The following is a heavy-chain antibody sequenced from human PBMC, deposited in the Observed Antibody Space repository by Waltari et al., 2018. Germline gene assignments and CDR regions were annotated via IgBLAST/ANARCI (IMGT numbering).Heavy chain of an antibody. CDR2: FYYSGST. J-gene: IGHJ4*02. D-gene: IGHD1-26*01. V-gene: IGHV4-59*11. CDR3: ARDADNSGSYGLDY. CDR1: GGSISSHY. Sequence: QVQLQESGPGLVKPSETLSLTCTVSGGSISSHYWSWIRQPPGKGLEWIGYFYYSGSTNYSPSLKSRVTISVDTSKNQFSLKLSSVTAADTAVYYCARDADNSGSYGLDYWGQGTLVTVSS.